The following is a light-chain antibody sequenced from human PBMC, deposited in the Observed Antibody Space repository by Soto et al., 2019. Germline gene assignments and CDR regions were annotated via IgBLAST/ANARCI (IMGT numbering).Light chain of an antibody. J-gene: IGKJ2*01. Sequence: DIQMTQSPSTLSASVGDRVTITCRASQSISSHLAWYQQKPGKAPEVLIYDASTLESGVSSRFSGRGSGTKFTLTISNLQPDDFETYFCQQYSSNFYTFGQGTKVEIK. CDR3: QQYSSNFYT. CDR2: DAS. V-gene: IGKV1-5*01. CDR1: QSISSH.